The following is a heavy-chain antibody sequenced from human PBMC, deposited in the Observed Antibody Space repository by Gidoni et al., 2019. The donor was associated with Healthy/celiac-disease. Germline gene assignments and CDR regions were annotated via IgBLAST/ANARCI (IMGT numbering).Heavy chain of an antibody. V-gene: IGHV3-66*02. Sequence: EVQLVESGGGLVQPGGSLRLSCAASGFSFSINYKSGVRQAPGKGQDLVSVIYSGGSTYYADSVKGRFTISRDNSKNTLYLQMNSLRAEDTAVYYCASTIAAAGGYYYYGMDVWGQGTTVTVSS. CDR1: GFSFSINY. CDR2: IYSGGST. D-gene: IGHD6-13*01. J-gene: IGHJ6*02. CDR3: ASTIAAAGGYYYYGMDV.